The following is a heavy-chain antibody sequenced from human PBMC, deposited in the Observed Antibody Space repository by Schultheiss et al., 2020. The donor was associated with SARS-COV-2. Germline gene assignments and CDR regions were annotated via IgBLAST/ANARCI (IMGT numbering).Heavy chain of an antibody. CDR1: GFTFSSYS. Sequence: GGSLRLSCAASGFTFSSYSMNWVRQAPGKGLEWVSSISSSSSYIYYADSVKGRFTISIDNAKNSLYLQMNSLRAEDTAVYYCARALVSGSGYHHLWGRGTLVTVSS. D-gene: IGHD3-22*01. J-gene: IGHJ2*01. V-gene: IGHV3-21*01. CDR2: ISSSSSYI. CDR3: ARALVSGSGYHHL.